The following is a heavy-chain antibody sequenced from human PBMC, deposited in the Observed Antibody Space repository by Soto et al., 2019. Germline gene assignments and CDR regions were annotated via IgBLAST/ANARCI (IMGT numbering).Heavy chain of an antibody. Sequence: GGSLRLSCAASGFTVSSNYMSWVRQAPGKGLEWVSVIYSGGSTYYADSVKGRFTISRDNSKNTLYLQMNSLRAEDTAVYYCARVTARMFFDYWGQGTLVTVSS. CDR2: IYSGGST. CDR3: ARVTARMFFDY. D-gene: IGHD6-6*01. J-gene: IGHJ4*02. CDR1: GFTVSSNY. V-gene: IGHV3-66*01.